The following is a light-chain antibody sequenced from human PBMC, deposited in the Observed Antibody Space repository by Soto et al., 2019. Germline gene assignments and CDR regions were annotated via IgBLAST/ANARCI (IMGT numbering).Light chain of an antibody. J-gene: IGLJ2*01. Sequence: QSALTQPASVSGSPGQSITISCTGTNSDVGNYNLVSWYQQHPGKAPKLMIYEDTKRPSGVSNRFSGSKSGNTASLTISGLQAEDEADYYCCSNACTSPVILFGGGTKLTVL. CDR2: EDT. CDR3: CSNACTSPVIL. V-gene: IGLV2-23*01. CDR1: NSDVGNYNL.